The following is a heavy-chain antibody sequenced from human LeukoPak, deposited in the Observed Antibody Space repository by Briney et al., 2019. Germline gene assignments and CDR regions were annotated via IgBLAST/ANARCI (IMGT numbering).Heavy chain of an antibody. Sequence: GGSLRLSCAASGFTFSSYAMSWVRQAPGKGLEWVSTISGSGDNTYYADSVKGRFTISRDNSKNTLFLQMNSLRAEDTAIYYCAKHRMVRGIITEYYFDYWGQGTLVAVSS. CDR2: ISGSGDNT. CDR1: GFTFSSYA. CDR3: AKHRMVRGIITEYYFDY. J-gene: IGHJ4*02. D-gene: IGHD3-10*01. V-gene: IGHV3-23*01.